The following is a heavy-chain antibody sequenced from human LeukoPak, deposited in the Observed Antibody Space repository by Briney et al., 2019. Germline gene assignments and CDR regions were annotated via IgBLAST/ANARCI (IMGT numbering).Heavy chain of an antibody. J-gene: IGHJ4*02. CDR3: ARAVYGSGRYVDY. CDR1: GYTFTIYD. CDR2: MNPNSGNT. Sequence: ASVKVSCTASGYTFTIYDINWVRQTTEQGLEWMGWMNPNSGNTGYAQKFQGRVTMTRNTSISTAYMELSSLRSEDTAVYYCARAVYGSGRYVDYWGQGTLVTVSS. D-gene: IGHD3-10*01. V-gene: IGHV1-8*01.